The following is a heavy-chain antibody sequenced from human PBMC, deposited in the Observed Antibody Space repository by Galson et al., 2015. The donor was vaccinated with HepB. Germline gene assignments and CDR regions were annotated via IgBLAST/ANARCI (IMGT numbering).Heavy chain of an antibody. CDR3: TTGEPGDFRMGDN. CDR1: GFTFNSAW. Sequence: SLRLSCAASGFTFNSAWMTWVRQAPGKGLEWVGRIKSKSYGGTTDYAAPVKGRFTISRDDSKNTLYLQLNSLITEDTAVYYCTTGEPGDFRMGDNWGQGTLVTVSS. CDR2: IKSKSYGGTT. J-gene: IGHJ4*02. D-gene: IGHD4-17*01. V-gene: IGHV3-15*01.